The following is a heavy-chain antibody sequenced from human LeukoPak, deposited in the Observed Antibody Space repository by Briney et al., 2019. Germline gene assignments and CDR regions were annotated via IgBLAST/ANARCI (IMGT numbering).Heavy chain of an antibody. Sequence: GSGPVLVKPTETLTLTCTVSGFSLSNARMGVSWIRQPPGKALEWLAHIFSNDEKSYSTSLKSRLTISKDTSKSQVVLTMTNMDPVDTATYYCARMSSSSGYHYYFDYWGQGTLVTASS. CDR2: IFSNDEK. CDR1: GFSLSNARMG. D-gene: IGHD3-22*01. CDR3: ARMSSSSGYHYYFDY. J-gene: IGHJ4*02. V-gene: IGHV2-26*01.